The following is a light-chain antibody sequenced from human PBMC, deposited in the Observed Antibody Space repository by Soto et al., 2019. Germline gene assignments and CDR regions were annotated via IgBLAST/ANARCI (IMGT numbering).Light chain of an antibody. CDR1: QSVSSSY. J-gene: IGKJ2*01. CDR2: ATS. CDR3: QHYDSSSFT. Sequence: EIVLTQSPGTLSLSSGERATLSCRASQSVSSSYLAWYQQKPGQAPRLLVYATSSRATGIPDRFSGSGSGTDFTLTISRLEPEDFAVYYWQHYDSSSFTFGQGTKLEIK. V-gene: IGKV3-20*01.